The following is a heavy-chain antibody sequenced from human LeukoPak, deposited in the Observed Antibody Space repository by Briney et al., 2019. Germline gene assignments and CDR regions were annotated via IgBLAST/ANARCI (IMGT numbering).Heavy chain of an antibody. D-gene: IGHD2-15*01. J-gene: IGHJ5*02. CDR1: GGSISSYY. CDR2: IYYSGST. V-gene: IGHV4-59*01. Sequence: PSETLSLTCTVSGGSISSYYWTWIPQTPGKGQQWIAYIYYSGSTNYNPSLKSRVTISVDKSKNQFSLKLRSVTAADTAVYYCARGEVALNWFDPWGQGTLVTVSS. CDR3: ARGEVALNWFDP.